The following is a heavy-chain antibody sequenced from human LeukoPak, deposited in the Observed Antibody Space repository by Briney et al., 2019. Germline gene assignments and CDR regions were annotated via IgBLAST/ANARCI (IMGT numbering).Heavy chain of an antibody. CDR1: GYTFTGYY. J-gene: IGHJ6*03. Sequence: GASVKVSCKASGYTFTGYYMHWVRQAPGQGLEWMGWMNPNSGNTGYAQKFQGRVTMTRNTSISTAYMELSSLRSEDTAVYYCARGDSSGYYYVNHYYYYYMDVCGKGTTVTVSS. CDR3: ARGDSSGYYYVNHYYYYYMDV. V-gene: IGHV1-8*02. CDR2: MNPNSGNT. D-gene: IGHD3-22*01.